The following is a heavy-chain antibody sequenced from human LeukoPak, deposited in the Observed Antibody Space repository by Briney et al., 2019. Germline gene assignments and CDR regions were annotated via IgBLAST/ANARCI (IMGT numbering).Heavy chain of an antibody. V-gene: IGHV1-2*02. J-gene: IGHJ3*02. CDR1: GYTFTGYY. CDR3: ARDRKGYYDILTGYCGVGAFDI. CDR2: INPNSGGT. Sequence: ASVKVSCKASGYTFTGYYMHWVRQAPGQGLEWMGWINPNSGGTNYAQKFQGRVTMTRDTSISTAYMELSRLRSDDTAVYYCARDRKGYYDILTGYCGVGAFDIWGQGTMVTVSS. D-gene: IGHD3-9*01.